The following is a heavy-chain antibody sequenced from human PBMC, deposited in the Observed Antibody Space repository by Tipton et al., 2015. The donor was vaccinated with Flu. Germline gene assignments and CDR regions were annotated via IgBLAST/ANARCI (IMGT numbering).Heavy chain of an antibody. V-gene: IGHV3-23*01. Sequence: SLRLSCAASGFTFNTYAMSWVRQAPGKGLEWVSGISGSGGNTYYADSVKGRFTISRDNSKNTLYLQMNSLRAEDTAVYYCARGYFRELDYWGQGTLVTVSS. CDR3: ARGYFRELDY. CDR2: ISGSGGNT. CDR1: GFTFNTYA. D-gene: IGHD3-10*01. J-gene: IGHJ4*02.